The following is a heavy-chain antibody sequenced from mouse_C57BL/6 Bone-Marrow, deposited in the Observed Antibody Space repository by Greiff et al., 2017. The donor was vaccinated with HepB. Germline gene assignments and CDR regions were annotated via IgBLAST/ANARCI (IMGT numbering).Heavy chain of an antibody. J-gene: IGHJ4*01. CDR1: GYTFTSYW. Sequence: QVQLQQPGAELVRPGSSVKLSCKASGYTFTSYWMHWVKQRPIQGLEWIGNIDPSDSETHYNQKFKDKATLTVDKSSSTAYMQLSSLTSEVSAVYYCARGVVYPLCYPIDYWGQGTSVTVSS. CDR2: IDPSDSET. CDR3: ARGVVYPLCYPIDY. V-gene: IGHV1-52*01. D-gene: IGHD1-1*02.